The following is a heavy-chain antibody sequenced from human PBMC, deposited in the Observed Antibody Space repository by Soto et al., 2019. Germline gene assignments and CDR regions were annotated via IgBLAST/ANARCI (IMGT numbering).Heavy chain of an antibody. D-gene: IGHD2-8*01. Sequence: PGGSLRLSCAASGFTFSSYAIGWVRQAPGEGLEWVSAISGSGGSTFYADSVKGRFTISRDNSKNTLYLQMNSLRAEDTAVYYCAKYCTNGVCYHWDAFDIWGQGTMVTVSS. V-gene: IGHV3-23*01. CDR3: AKYCTNGVCYHWDAFDI. CDR2: ISGSGGST. CDR1: GFTFSSYA. J-gene: IGHJ3*02.